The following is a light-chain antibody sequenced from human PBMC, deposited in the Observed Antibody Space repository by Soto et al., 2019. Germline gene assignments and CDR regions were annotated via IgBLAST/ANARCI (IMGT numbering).Light chain of an antibody. Sequence: HSVLTQPPSTSGTPGQRVTISCSGSSSNIGSNTVNWYQQLPGTAPKLLIYRNNQRPSGVPDRFSGSKSGTSASLAISGLQSEDEADYYCAAWDDSLNGNYVFGTGTRSPS. V-gene: IGLV1-44*01. CDR2: RNN. CDR1: SSNIGSNT. CDR3: AAWDDSLNGNYV. J-gene: IGLJ1*01.